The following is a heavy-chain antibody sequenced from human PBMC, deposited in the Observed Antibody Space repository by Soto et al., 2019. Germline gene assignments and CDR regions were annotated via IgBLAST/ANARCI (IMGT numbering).Heavy chain of an antibody. Sequence: EVPLLESGGGLEQPGGSLRLSCAAAGFTFSSYAMTWVRQAPGKGLEWVSTISGSGGTTFYADSVKGRFTISRDNSKNTLYLQMNSLRGEDTAIFYCARKLGDSYIYFDLWGRGTLVIVSS. CDR2: ISGSGGTT. V-gene: IGHV3-23*01. J-gene: IGHJ2*01. CDR1: GFTFSSYA. CDR3: ARKLGDSYIYFDL. D-gene: IGHD2-21*02.